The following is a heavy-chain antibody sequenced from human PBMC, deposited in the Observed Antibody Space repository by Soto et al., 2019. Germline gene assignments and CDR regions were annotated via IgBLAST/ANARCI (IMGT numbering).Heavy chain of an antibody. D-gene: IGHD6-19*01. CDR3: AKGPSNSAWLGNFQH. CDR2: ISGSGLT. J-gene: IGHJ1*01. CDR1: GFTFSSYA. V-gene: IGHV3-23*01. Sequence: EVQLLESGGDLVQPGGSLRLSCAASGFTFSSYAMSWVRQAPGKGLEWLSAISGSGLTYYADSVKGRLTISRDNSKNTLYLQMISLRADDTAVYYCAKGPSNSAWLGNFQHWGQGTLVTVSS.